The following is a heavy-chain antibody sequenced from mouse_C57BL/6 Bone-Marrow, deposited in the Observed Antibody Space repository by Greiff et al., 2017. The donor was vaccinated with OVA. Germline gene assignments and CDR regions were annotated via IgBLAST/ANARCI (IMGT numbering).Heavy chain of an antibody. CDR3: ARGAWYYGSSGAMDY. V-gene: IGHV1-81*01. CDR2: IYPRSGNT. CDR1: GYTFTSYG. J-gene: IGHJ4*01. D-gene: IGHD1-1*01. Sequence: VQLQQSGAELARPGASVKLSCKASGYTFTSYGISWVKQRTGQGLEWIGEIYPRSGNTYYNEQFKGKATLTADKSSSTAYMELRSLTSEDSAVYFCARGAWYYGSSGAMDYWGQGTSVTVSS.